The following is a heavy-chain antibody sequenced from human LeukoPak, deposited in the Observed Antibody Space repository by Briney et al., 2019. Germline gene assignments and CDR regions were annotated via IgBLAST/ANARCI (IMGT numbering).Heavy chain of an antibody. D-gene: IGHD3-10*01. V-gene: IGHV5-10-1*01. CDR3: ARRGKNYYGSGTYY. CDR1: GYSFTSYW. Sequence: GESLKISCKASGYSFTSYWISWVRQMPGKGLEWMGRIDPSDSYTNYSPSFQGHVTISADKSISTAYLQWSSLTASDTAMYYCARRGKNYYGSGTYYWGQGTLVTVSS. J-gene: IGHJ4*02. CDR2: IDPSDSYT.